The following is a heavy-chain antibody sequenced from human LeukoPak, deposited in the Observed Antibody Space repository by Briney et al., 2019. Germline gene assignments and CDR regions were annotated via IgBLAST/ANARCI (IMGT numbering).Heavy chain of an antibody. CDR2: MNPNSGNT. CDR3: ARGARVLRLLEWLSPTIYGMDV. CDR1: GYTFTSYD. D-gene: IGHD3-3*01. Sequence: ASVKVSCKASGYTFTSYDINWVRQATGQGLEWMGWMNPNSGNTGYAQKFQGRVTMTRNTSISTAYMELSSLRSEDTAVYYCARGARVLRLLEWLSPTIYGMDVWGQGTTVTVSS. J-gene: IGHJ6*02. V-gene: IGHV1-8*01.